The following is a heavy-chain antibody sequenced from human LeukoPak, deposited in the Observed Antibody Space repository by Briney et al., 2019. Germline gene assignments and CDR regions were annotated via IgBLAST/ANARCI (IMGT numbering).Heavy chain of an antibody. CDR3: ARVQQYGSTYPPYYFDY. V-gene: IGHV3-7*01. J-gene: IGHJ4*02. Sequence: GGSLRLSCAASGFTFSTYWMTWVRQAPGKGLEWVANIKQDGSEKHYVDSVKGRFTISRDNAKNSLYLQMSSLRVEDTAVYYCARVQQYGSTYPPYYFDYWGRGTLVIVSS. CDR2: IKQDGSEK. CDR1: GFTFSTYW. D-gene: IGHD6-6*01.